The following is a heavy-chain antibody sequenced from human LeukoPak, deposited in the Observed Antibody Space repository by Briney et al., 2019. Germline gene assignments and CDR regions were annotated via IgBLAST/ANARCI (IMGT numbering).Heavy chain of an antibody. V-gene: IGHV4-39*01. CDR3: ARRGSGYNNYFDY. CDR2: IHYSGST. Sequence: SETLSLTCTVSGGSISTTDYYWDWIRQPPGKRLEWIGGIHYSGSTYYSPSLKSRLTISIYVSKNQFSLKLSSVTAADTAVYYCARRGSGYNNYFDYWGQGTLITVSS. J-gene: IGHJ4*02. CDR1: GGSISTTDYY. D-gene: IGHD5-24*01.